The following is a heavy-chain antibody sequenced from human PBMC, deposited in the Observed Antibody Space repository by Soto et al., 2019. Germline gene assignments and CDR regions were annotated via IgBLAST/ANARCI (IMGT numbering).Heavy chain of an antibody. J-gene: IGHJ6*01. CDR3: ARDVGYCSGKSGHRAYYDGMDV. CDR2: ISHDGSNK. D-gene: IGHD2-15*01. V-gene: IGHV3-30*03. CDR1: GFTFNNYA. Sequence: PGGSLRLSCAASGFTFNNYAIHWVRQAPDKGLGWVAVISHDGSNKYYADSVKGRFTISRDNSKNTVYVQMNSLRGEDTAVYYSARDVGYCSGKSGHRAYYDGMDVWGQGTTVTVSS.